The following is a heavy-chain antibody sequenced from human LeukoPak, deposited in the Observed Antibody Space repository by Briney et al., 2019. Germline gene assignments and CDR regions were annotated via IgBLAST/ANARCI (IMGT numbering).Heavy chain of an antibody. CDR3: ARAASDSSGYYDY. V-gene: IGHV3-33*01. D-gene: IGHD3-22*01. J-gene: IGHJ4*02. CDR1: GFTFSSYG. CDR2: IWYDGSNK. Sequence: GGSLRLSCAASGFTFSSYGMHWVRQAPGKGLEWVAAIWYDGSNKYYADSVKGRFTISRDNSKNTLYLQMNSLRAEDTAVYYCARAASDSSGYYDYWGQGTLVTVSS.